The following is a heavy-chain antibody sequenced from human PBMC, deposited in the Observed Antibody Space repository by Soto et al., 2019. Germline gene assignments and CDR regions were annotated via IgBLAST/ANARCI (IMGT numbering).Heavy chain of an antibody. Sequence: ASVKVSCKASGYTFRLYFVHWVRQAPGGGLEWMGTFNPAGGGTNYAQKFQGRLTMTGDTSTSTAYMELIGLTSDDSALYYCVRGYFRNGFDYWGQGTLVTVSS. CDR1: GYTFRLYF. V-gene: IGHV1-46*01. CDR3: VRGYFRNGFDY. J-gene: IGHJ4*02. D-gene: IGHD1-1*01. CDR2: FNPAGGGT.